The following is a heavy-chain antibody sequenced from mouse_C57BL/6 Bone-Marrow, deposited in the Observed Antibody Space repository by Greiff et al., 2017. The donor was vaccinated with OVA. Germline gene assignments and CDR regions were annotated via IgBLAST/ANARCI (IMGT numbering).Heavy chain of an antibody. V-gene: IGHV1-61*01. D-gene: IGHD1-3*01. CDR1: GYTFTSYW. CDR3: ARECVRAKFLYYSAMDY. Sequence: VQLQQPGAELVRPGSSVKLSCKASGYTFTSYWMHWVKQRPGQGLEWIGSIYPTDSETHYNQKFKDKATLTVDKSSSTAYMQLSSLTSAASAVYYGARECVRAKFLYYSAMDYWGQGTSVTVSS. J-gene: IGHJ4*01. CDR2: IYPTDSET.